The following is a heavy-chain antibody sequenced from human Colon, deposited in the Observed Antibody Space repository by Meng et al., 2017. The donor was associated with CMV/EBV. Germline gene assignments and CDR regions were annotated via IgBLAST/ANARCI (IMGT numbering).Heavy chain of an antibody. D-gene: IGHD2-2*01. CDR3: SRRRTSVPFDY. CDR1: GFSLETYGVG. J-gene: IGHJ4*02. Sequence: FTGPGPHPVNPTQTLTLPCTFSGFSLETYGVGVGWIRQPPGKAPEWVALIYWDDDKRYNPSLENRLRIAKDTSKNQVVLTMTNMGPVDTATYYCSRRRTSVPFDYWGQGILVTVSS. CDR2: IYWDDDK. V-gene: IGHV2-5*02.